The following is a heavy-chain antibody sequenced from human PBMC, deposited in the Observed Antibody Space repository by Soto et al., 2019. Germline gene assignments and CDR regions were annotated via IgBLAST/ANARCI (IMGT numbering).Heavy chain of an antibody. CDR1: GGSISSSNW. V-gene: IGHV4-4*02. Sequence: QVQLQESGPGLVKPSGTLSLTCAVSGGSISSSNWWSWVRQPPGKGLEGLGEIYHSGSTNYNPSLKSRVTISVDKSKNQFSLKLSSVTAADTAVYYCARGQYYDFWSGYYSWFDPWGQGTLVTVSS. CDR2: IYHSGST. CDR3: ARGQYYDFWSGYYSWFDP. J-gene: IGHJ5*02. D-gene: IGHD3-3*01.